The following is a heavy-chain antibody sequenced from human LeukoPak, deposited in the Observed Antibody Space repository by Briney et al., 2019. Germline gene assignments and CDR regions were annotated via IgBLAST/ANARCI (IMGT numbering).Heavy chain of an antibody. D-gene: IGHD6-19*01. V-gene: IGHV3-23*01. Sequence: GGSLRLSCAASGFTFSSYAMSWVRQAPGNGLEWVSAISGSGGSTYYADSVKGRFTISRDNSKNTLYLQMNSLRAEDTAVYYCAKDKAVAGTLWARPDTEDYWGQGTLVTVSS. J-gene: IGHJ4*02. CDR2: ISGSGGST. CDR1: GFTFSSYA. CDR3: AKDKAVAGTLWARPDTEDY.